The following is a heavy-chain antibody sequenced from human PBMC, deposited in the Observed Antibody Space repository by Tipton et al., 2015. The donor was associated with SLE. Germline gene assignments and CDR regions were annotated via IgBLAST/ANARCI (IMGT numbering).Heavy chain of an antibody. CDR1: GGSISGDY. CDR3: ARDRVLSSSSSRPYYYCYMDV. D-gene: IGHD6-6*01. J-gene: IGHJ6*03. Sequence: TLSLTCAVYGGSISGDYWSWIRQPPGKGLEWIGSIFYSGSTYYNPSLKSRVTISVDTSKNQFSLKLSSVTAADTAVYYCARDRVLSSSSSRPYYYCYMDVWGKGTTVTVSS. CDR2: IFYSGST. V-gene: IGHV4-34*12.